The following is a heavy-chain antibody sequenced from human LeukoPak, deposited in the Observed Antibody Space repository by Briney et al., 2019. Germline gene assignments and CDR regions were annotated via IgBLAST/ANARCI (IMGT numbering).Heavy chain of an antibody. J-gene: IGHJ5*02. CDR3: AKNPRSYSSSSNWFDP. CDR2: ISGSGGST. Sequence: GGSLRLSCAASGFIFSSYAMSWVRQAPGKGLEWVSAISGSGGSTYYADSVKGRFTISRDNSKNTLYLQMNSLRAEDTAVYYCAKNPRSYSSSSNWFDPWGQGTLVTVSS. CDR1: GFIFSSYA. V-gene: IGHV3-23*01. D-gene: IGHD6-13*01.